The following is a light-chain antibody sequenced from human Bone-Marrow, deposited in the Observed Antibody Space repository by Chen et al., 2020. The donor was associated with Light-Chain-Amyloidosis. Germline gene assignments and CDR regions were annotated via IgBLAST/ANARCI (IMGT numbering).Light chain of an antibody. CDR1: QDISNY. CDR3: QQYDNVPLT. CDR2: DAS. V-gene: IGKV1-33*01. J-gene: IGKJ4*01. Sequence: DIQMIQSPSSLSASVGDRVTITCLASQDISNYLNWYQQKPGKAPKLMIYDASKFETGVPSRFSGSGSGTDFTVTISILQPEDIATYYCQQYDNVPLTFGGGTKVEIK.